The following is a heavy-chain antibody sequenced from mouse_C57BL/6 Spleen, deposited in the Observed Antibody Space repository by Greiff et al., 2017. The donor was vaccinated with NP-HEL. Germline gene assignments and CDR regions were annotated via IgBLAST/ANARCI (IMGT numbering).Heavy chain of an antibody. D-gene: IGHD1-1*01. CDR1: GYTFTSYW. Sequence: VQLQQPGAELVKPGASVKLSCKASGYTFTSYWMQWVKQRPGQGLEWIGEIDPSDNYTNYNQKFKGKATLTVDTSSSTAYMQLSSLTSEDSAVYYCARFTTPYWGQGTTLTVSS. J-gene: IGHJ2*01. V-gene: IGHV1-50*01. CDR3: ARFTTPY. CDR2: IDPSDNYT.